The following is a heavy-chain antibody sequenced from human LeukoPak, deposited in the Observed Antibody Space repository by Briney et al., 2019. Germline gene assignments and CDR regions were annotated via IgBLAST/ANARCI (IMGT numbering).Heavy chain of an antibody. D-gene: IGHD2-8*02. CDR1: GGSISSYY. CDR3: AREGSPLVVKDAFDI. Sequence: PSETLSLTCTVSGGSISSYYWSWIRQPAGKGLEWIGRIYTSGSTNYNPSLKSRVTMSVDTSKNQFSLKLSSVTAADTAVYYCAREGSPLVVKDAFDIWGQGTMVTVSS. V-gene: IGHV4-4*07. J-gene: IGHJ3*02. CDR2: IYTSGST.